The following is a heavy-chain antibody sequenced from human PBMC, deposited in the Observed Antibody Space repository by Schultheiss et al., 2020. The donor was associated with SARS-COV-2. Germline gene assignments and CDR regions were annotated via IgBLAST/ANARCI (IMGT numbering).Heavy chain of an antibody. CDR3: ARSQTGDYVWGSYRPYYFDY. V-gene: IGHV4-34*01. CDR1: GCSFSGYY. Sequence: SETLSLTCAVSGCSFSGYYWSWIRQPPGKGLVWSGEINHSGSTNYNPSLKSRVTISVDTSKNQFSLKLSSVTAADTAVYYCARSQTGDYVWGSYRPYYFDYWGQGTLVTVSS. D-gene: IGHD3-16*02. CDR2: INHSGST. J-gene: IGHJ4*02.